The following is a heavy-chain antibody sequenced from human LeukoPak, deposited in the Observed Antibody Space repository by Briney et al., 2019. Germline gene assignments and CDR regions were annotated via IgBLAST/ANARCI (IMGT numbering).Heavy chain of an antibody. J-gene: IGHJ4*02. D-gene: IGHD4-17*01. CDR3: ASRIVYGDLGY. CDR2: IYSGGST. Sequence: GGSLRLSCAASGFTVSSNYMSWVRQAPGKGLEWVSVIYSGGSTYYADSVKGRFTISRDNSKNTLYLQMNSLRAEDTAVYYCASRIVYGDLGYWGQGTLVTVSS. CDR1: GFTVSSNY. V-gene: IGHV3-53*01.